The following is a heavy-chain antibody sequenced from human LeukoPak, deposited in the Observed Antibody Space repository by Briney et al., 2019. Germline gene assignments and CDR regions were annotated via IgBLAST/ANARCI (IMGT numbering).Heavy chain of an antibody. CDR2: ISGSGGST. CDR3: AKAAAYSSGWYYFDF. D-gene: IGHD6-19*01. V-gene: IGHV3-23*01. CDR1: GFTFSSYA. Sequence: GGSLRLSCAASGFTFSSYAMSWVRQAPGKGLEWVSAISGSGGSTNYADSVKGRFTISRDNSKNTLYLQMNSLRAEDTAVYYCAKAAAYSSGWYYFDFWGQGTLVTVSS. J-gene: IGHJ4*02.